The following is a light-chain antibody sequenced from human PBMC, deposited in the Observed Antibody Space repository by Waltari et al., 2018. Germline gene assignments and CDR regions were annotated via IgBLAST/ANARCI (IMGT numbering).Light chain of an antibody. J-gene: IGLJ1*01. Sequence: SYVLTQPPSVSVAPGETARITCGGDNIGSYSVHWYQQKPGQAPVLVSFYDSDRPSGIPERFSGSNSGNTATLTITRVEAGDEANYYCQVWHAAIDPGVFGTGTEVSVL. CDR1: NIGSYS. CDR2: YDS. CDR3: QVWHAAIDPGV. V-gene: IGLV3-21*04.